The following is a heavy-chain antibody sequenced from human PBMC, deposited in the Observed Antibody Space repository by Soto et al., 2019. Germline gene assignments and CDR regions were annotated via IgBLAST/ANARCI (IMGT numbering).Heavy chain of an antibody. Sequence: ASVKVSCKVSGYTLTELSMHWVRQAPGKGLEWMGGFDPEDGETIYAQKFQGRVTMTYDTSTDTAYMELSSLRSEDTAVYYCATVRVVNWFDPWGQGTLVTVSS. J-gene: IGHJ5*02. CDR2: FDPEDGET. CDR3: ATVRVVNWFDP. D-gene: IGHD2-15*01. CDR1: GYTLTELS. V-gene: IGHV1-24*01.